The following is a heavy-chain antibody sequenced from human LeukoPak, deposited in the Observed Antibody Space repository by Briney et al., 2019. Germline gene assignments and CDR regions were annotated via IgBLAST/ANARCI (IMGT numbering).Heavy chain of an antibody. CDR2: LVTDGAYT. D-gene: IGHD4-11*01. Sequence: PGGSLRLSCAASGFNLRDYWMHWVRQAPGKELVWASRLVTDGAYTNYAHSVKGRFTISRDESKNTPYLQMDSLRAEDTAFYYCVRDPSNSGNWFDLWGQGTLVTVSS. CDR3: VRDPSNSGNWFDL. CDR1: GFNLRDYW. J-gene: IGHJ5*02. V-gene: IGHV3-74*01.